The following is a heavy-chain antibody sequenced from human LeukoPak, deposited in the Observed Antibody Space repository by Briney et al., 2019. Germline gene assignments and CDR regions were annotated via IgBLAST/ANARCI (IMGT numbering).Heavy chain of an antibody. V-gene: IGHV3-30*02. J-gene: IGHJ3*02. CDR3: AKDRITIFGVVIADAFDI. CDR2: IRYDGGNK. CDR1: RFTFSSYG. D-gene: IGHD3-3*01. Sequence: GGSLRLSCAASRFTFSSYGMHWVRQAPGKGLEWVAFIRYDGGNKYYADSVKGRFSISRDNSKNTLYLQMNSLRAEDTSVCYCAKDRITIFGVVIADAFDIGGQETMVTFSS.